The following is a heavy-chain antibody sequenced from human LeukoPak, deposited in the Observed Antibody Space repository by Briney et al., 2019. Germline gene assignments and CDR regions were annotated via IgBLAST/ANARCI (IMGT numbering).Heavy chain of an antibody. CDR2: IYPGDSDT. D-gene: IGHD4/OR15-4a*01. Sequence: GESLEISCKGSGSSFTSYWIGWVRQMPGKGLEGMGIIYPGDSDTRYSPSCQGQVTISADKSISTAYLQSSSLKASDTATYSCARTAHDYGGNPDAFDIWGQGTLVTVSS. V-gene: IGHV5-51*01. J-gene: IGHJ3*02. CDR1: GSSFTSYW. CDR3: ARTAHDYGGNPDAFDI.